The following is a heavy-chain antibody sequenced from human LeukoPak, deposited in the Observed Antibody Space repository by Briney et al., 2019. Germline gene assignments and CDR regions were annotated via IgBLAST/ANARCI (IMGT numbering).Heavy chain of an antibody. CDR1: GGTFSSYA. CDR2: IIPIFGTA. J-gene: IGHJ4*02. D-gene: IGHD4-17*01. Sequence: GASVKVSCKASGGTFSSYAISWVRQAPGQGLEWMGRIIPIFGTANYAQKFQGRVTITTGESTSTAYMELSSLRSEDTAAYYCAREYDYGVEVLYFDYWGQGTLVTVSS. CDR3: AREYDYGVEVLYFDY. V-gene: IGHV1-69*05.